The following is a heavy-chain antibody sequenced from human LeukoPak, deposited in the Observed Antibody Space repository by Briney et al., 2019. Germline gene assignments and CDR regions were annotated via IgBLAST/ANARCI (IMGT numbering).Heavy chain of an antibody. CDR2: IYYSGST. D-gene: IGHD3-10*01. V-gene: IGHV4-39*07. J-gene: IGHJ4*02. Sequence: SETLSLTCTVSGGSISSSSYYWGWIRQPPGKGLEWIGSIYYSGSTYYNPSLKSRVTISVDTSKNQFSLKLSSVTAADTAVYYCARDSSVYYYGSGSYFDYWGQGTLVTVSS. CDR1: GGSISSSSYY. CDR3: ARDSSVYYYGSGSYFDY.